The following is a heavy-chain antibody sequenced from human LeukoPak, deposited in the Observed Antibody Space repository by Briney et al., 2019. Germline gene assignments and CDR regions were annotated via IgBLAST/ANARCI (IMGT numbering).Heavy chain of an antibody. CDR1: GFTFSEYA. Sequence: GGSLRLSCAASGFTFSEYAMHWVRQAPGKGLEWVAVISYDGSNKYYADSVKGRFTISRDNSKNTLYLQMNSLRAEDTAVYYCAKDPHYSGSLNYYYYGMDVWGQGTTVTVSS. CDR2: ISYDGSNK. J-gene: IGHJ6*02. V-gene: IGHV3-30*18. D-gene: IGHD1-26*01. CDR3: AKDPHYSGSLNYYYYGMDV.